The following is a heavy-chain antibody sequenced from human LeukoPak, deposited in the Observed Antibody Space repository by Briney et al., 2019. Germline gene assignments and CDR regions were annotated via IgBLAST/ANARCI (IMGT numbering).Heavy chain of an antibody. D-gene: IGHD7-27*01. CDR1: GYTLTELS. V-gene: IGHV1-69*13. CDR2: IIPIFGTA. CDR3: ARAAPSLNWGYSY. Sequence: GASVKVSCKVSGYTLTELSMHWVRQAPGQGLEWMGGIIPIFGTANYAQKFQGRVTITADESTSTAYMELSSLRSEDTAVYYCARAAPSLNWGYSYWGQGTLVTVSS. J-gene: IGHJ4*02.